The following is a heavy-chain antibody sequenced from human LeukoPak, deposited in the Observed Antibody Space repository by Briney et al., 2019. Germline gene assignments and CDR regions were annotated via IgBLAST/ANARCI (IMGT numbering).Heavy chain of an antibody. Sequence: GGSLRLSCAASGFTFDDYGMSWVRQAPGKGLEWVSGINWNGGSTGYADSVKGRFTISRDNAKNSLYLQMNSLRAEDTALYYCARGGYSSGYFNPFDYWGQGTLVTVSS. V-gene: IGHV3-20*04. CDR2: INWNGGST. D-gene: IGHD3-22*01. CDR1: GFTFDDYG. J-gene: IGHJ4*02. CDR3: ARGGYSSGYFNPFDY.